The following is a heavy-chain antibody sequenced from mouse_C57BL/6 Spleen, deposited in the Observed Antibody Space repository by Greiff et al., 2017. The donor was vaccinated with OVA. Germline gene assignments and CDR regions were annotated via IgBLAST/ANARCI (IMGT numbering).Heavy chain of an antibody. Sequence: EVQLQQSGAELVRPGASVKLSCTASGFTIKDYYMHWVKQRPEQGLEWIGRIDPEDGDTEYAPKFKGNATIAADTSSNTAYLQLSRLTSEDTAVYYCTQYYYGSSLFAYWGQGTLVTVSA. D-gene: IGHD1-1*01. J-gene: IGHJ3*01. V-gene: IGHV14-1*01. CDR3: TQYYYGSSLFAY. CDR1: GFTIKDYY. CDR2: IDPEDGDT.